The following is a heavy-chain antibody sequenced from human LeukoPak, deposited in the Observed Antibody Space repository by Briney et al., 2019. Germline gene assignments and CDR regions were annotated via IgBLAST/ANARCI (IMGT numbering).Heavy chain of an antibody. CDR2: IYYSGST. D-gene: IGHD3-16*01. V-gene: IGHV4-39*07. CDR1: GGSISSSSYY. J-gene: IGHJ6*03. Sequence: PSETLSLTCTVSGGSISSSSYYWGWIRQPPGKGLEWIGSIYYSGSTYYNPSLKSRVTISVDTSKNQFSLKLSSVTAADTAVYYCARGEFGARRDYYYYYMDVWGKGTTVTVSS. CDR3: ARGEFGARRDYYYYYMDV.